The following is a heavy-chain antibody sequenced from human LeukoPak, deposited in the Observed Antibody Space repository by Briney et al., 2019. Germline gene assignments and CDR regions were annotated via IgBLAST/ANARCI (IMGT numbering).Heavy chain of an antibody. CDR1: GFTFSSYA. CDR3: ARGIQLPVQLELAQFDP. V-gene: IGHV3-30-3*01. CDR2: ISYDGSNK. Sequence: GGSLRLSCAASGFTFSSYAMHWVRQAPGKGLEWVAVISYDGSNKYYADSVKGRFTISRDNSKNTLYLQMNSLRAEDTAVYYCARGIQLPVQLELAQFDPWGQGTLVTVSS. D-gene: IGHD1-1*01. J-gene: IGHJ5*02.